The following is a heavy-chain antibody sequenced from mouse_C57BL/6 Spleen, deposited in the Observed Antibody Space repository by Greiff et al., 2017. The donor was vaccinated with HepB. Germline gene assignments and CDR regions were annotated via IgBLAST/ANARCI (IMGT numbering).Heavy chain of an antibody. D-gene: IGHD1-2*01. CDR3: ARLGITYAMDY. CDR1: GFTFSDYG. V-gene: IGHV5-17*01. J-gene: IGHJ4*01. Sequence: EVMLVESGGGLVKPGGSLKLSCAASGFTFSDYGMHWVRQAPEKGLEWVAYISSGSSTIYYADTVKGRFTISRDNAKNTLFLQMTSLRSEDTAMYYCARLGITYAMDYWGQRTSVTVSS. CDR2: ISSGSSTI.